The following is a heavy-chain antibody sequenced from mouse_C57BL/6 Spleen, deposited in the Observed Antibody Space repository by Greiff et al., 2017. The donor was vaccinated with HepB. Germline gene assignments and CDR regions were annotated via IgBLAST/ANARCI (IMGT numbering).Heavy chain of an antibody. CDR3: ARGNYYGSSYDWFAY. CDR1: GYSITSGYY. CDR2: ISYDGSN. J-gene: IGHJ3*01. V-gene: IGHV3-6*01. D-gene: IGHD1-1*01. Sequence: EVKLMESGPGLVKPSQSLSLTCSVTGYSITSGYYWNWIRQFPGNKLEWMGYISYDGSNNYNPSLKNRISITRDTSKNQFFLKLNSVTTEDTATYYCARGNYYGSSYDWFAYWGQGTLVTVSA.